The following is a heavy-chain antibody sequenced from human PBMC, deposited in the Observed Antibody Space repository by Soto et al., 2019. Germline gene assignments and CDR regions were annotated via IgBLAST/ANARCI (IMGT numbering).Heavy chain of an antibody. V-gene: IGHV4-59*01. CDR2: IYDSGST. CDR3: ARGTKYYYQGMDV. Sequence: PSETLSLTCTVSGDSINNYYWTWIRQPPGKGLEWIGYIYDSGSTSYNPSLESRLTISVDTSKNLFSLKLNSVTAADTAIYYCARGTKYYYQGMDVWGQGTTVTV. CDR1: GDSINNYY. J-gene: IGHJ6*02.